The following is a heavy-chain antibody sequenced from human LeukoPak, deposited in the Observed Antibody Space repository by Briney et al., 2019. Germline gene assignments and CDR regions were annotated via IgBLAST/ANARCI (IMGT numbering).Heavy chain of an antibody. CDR1: GGSISSYY. J-gene: IGHJ4*02. CDR2: IYYSGST. CDR3: ARVPDGDYLDY. V-gene: IGHV4-59*01. Sequence: SETLSLTCTVSGGSISSYYWSWLRQPPGKGLEWIGYIYYSGSTNYNPSLKSRVTISVDTSKNQFSLKLSSVTAADTAVYYCARVPDGDYLDYWGQGTLVTVSS. D-gene: IGHD2-8*01.